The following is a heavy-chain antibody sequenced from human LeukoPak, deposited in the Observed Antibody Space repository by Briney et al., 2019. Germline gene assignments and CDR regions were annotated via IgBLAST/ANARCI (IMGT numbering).Heavy chain of an antibody. V-gene: IGHV3-21*01. CDR3: ARDRGGSGSLDY. CDR2: ISSSSSYI. Sequence: GRSLRLSCAASGFTFSSYGLHWVRQAPGKGLEWVSSISSSSSYIYYADSVKGRFTISRDNAKNSLYLQMNSLRAEDTAVYYCARDRGGSGSLDYWGQGTLVTVSS. CDR1: GFTFSSYG. D-gene: IGHD3-10*01. J-gene: IGHJ4*02.